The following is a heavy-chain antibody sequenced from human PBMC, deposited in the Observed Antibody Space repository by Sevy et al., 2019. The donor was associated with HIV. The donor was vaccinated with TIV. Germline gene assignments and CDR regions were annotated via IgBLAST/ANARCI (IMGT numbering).Heavy chain of an antibody. V-gene: IGHV1-2*02. CDR1: GYTFTGYY. J-gene: IGHJ4*02. Sequence: ASVKVSCKASGYTFTGYYMHWVRQAPGQGLEWMGWINPNSGGTNYAQKFQGRVTMTRDTSISTAYMELSRLRSDDTAVYYCARDPYPPRYYYDSSGYYYLDYFDYWGQGTLVTVSS. CDR3: ARDPYPPRYYYDSSGYYYLDYFDY. CDR2: INPNSGGT. D-gene: IGHD3-22*01.